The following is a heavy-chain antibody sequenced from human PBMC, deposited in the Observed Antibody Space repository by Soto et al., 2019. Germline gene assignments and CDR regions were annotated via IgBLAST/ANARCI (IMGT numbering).Heavy chain of an antibody. V-gene: IGHV3-23*01. CDR1: RFTLSSYA. Sequence: PGGSLRLSCVVSRFTLSSYAMNWVRQAQGKGLEWVSIISGRDDRTYYADSVKGRFTISRDNSKNTLYLQMNSLRAEDTALYYCAKDNRAYGSGWSYGMDVWGQGTTVTVSS. CDR3: AKDNRAYGSGWSYGMDV. CDR2: ISGRDDRT. D-gene: IGHD6-19*01. J-gene: IGHJ6*02.